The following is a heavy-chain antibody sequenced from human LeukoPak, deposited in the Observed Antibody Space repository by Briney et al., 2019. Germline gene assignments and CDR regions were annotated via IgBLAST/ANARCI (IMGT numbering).Heavy chain of an antibody. D-gene: IGHD4/OR15-4a*01. CDR3: ARVRMVEGDYFDY. J-gene: IGHJ4*02. Sequence: GGSLRLSCAASGFTFSSYSMNWVRQAPGKGLEWVSSISSSSSYIYYADSVKGRFTISRDNAKNSLYLQMNSLRAEDTAVYYCARVRMVEGDYFDYWGQGTLVPVSS. CDR2: ISSSSSYI. V-gene: IGHV3-21*01. CDR1: GFTFSSYS.